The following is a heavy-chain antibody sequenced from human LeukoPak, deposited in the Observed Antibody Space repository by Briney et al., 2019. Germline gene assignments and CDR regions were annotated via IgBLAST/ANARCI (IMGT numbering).Heavy chain of an antibody. V-gene: IGHV3-48*04. CDR2: ISWNSGSI. Sequence: PGGSLRLSCAASGFTFSSYGMHWVRQAPGKGLEWVSDISWNSGSIGYADSVKGRFTISRDNAKNSLYLQMNSLRAEDTAVYYCARDQGLWFGELSVASIDYWGQGTLVTVSS. J-gene: IGHJ4*02. D-gene: IGHD3-10*01. CDR3: ARDQGLWFGELSVASIDY. CDR1: GFTFSSYG.